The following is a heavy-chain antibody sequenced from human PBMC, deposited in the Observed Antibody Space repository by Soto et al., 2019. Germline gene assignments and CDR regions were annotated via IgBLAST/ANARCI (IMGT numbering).Heavy chain of an antibody. Sequence: QRQVVQSGPEVKKPGTSVRVSCKPSGFNFNTSVIQWVRQTRGQRLEWIGWIVVGTDYADYAQKFQDRVILTRDMSTSTVYMELSSLRSEDTAVYYCSIFLGGETFWGQGTAVAVSS. CDR1: GFNFNTSV. V-gene: IGHV1-58*02. CDR2: IVVGTDYA. CDR3: SIFLGGETF. J-gene: IGHJ6*02. D-gene: IGHD3-10*01.